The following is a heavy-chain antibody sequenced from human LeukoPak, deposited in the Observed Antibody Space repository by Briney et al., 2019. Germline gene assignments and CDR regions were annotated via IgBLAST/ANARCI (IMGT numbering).Heavy chain of an antibody. CDR2: ITHSGST. Sequence: PSETLSPTCAVYGGSFSGYSWNWIRQSPGKGLEWIGDITHSGSTNYNPSLKSRVTISVDASKNQFSLRLRSVTAADTAVYYCARGVLRQRLVYDSFDVWGHGTLATVSS. CDR3: ARGVLRQRLVYDSFDV. D-gene: IGHD6-13*01. CDR1: GGSFSGYS. J-gene: IGHJ3*01. V-gene: IGHV4-34*01.